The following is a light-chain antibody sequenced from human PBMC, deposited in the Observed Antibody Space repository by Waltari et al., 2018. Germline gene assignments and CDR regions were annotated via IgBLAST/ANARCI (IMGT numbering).Light chain of an antibody. CDR2: DAS. CDR1: QSVSSY. V-gene: IGKV3-11*01. CDR3: QQRNIWPPMYT. Sequence: EIVLTQSPATLSLSPGERATLSCRASQSVSSYLAWYQQRPGQAPRLLIYDASNRATGIQARFSGSGSGTDFSLTISSLEPEDFAVYYCQQRNIWPPMYTFGQGTKGE. J-gene: IGKJ2*01.